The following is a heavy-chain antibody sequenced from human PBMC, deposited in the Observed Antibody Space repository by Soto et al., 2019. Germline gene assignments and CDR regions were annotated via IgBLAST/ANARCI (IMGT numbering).Heavy chain of an antibody. CDR3: ARRHLAAYYCDS. J-gene: IGHJ4*02. CDR1: GGSISSYY. Sequence: QVQLQESGPGLVKPSETLSLTCTVSGGSISSYYWSWIRQPPGKGLEWLGYIYYSRSTNYNPSLKSRVTISVDTSKNQFSLKLSSVTAADTAVYDCARRHLAAYYCDSWGQGTLVTVAS. D-gene: IGHD2-15*01. V-gene: IGHV4-59*08. CDR2: IYYSRST.